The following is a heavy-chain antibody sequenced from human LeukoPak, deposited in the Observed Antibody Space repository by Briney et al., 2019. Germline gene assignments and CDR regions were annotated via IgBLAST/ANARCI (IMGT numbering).Heavy chain of an antibody. CDR1: GYTFTSYG. J-gene: IGHJ5*02. Sequence: ASVKVSCKAPGYTFTSYGISWVRQAPGEGLEWMGWISAYNGNTNYAQKLQGRVTMTTDTSTSTAYMELRSLRSDDTAVYYCARVIQLWLFGRPQNGHRFDPWGQGTLVTVSS. D-gene: IGHD5-18*01. CDR2: ISAYNGNT. V-gene: IGHV1-18*01. CDR3: ARVIQLWLFGRPQNGHRFDP.